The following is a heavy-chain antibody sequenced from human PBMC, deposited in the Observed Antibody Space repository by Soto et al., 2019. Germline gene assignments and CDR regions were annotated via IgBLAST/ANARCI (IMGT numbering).Heavy chain of an antibody. CDR3: AREGGSDGDYYYGMDV. CDR2: IIPIFGTA. CDR1: GGTFSSYA. V-gene: IGHV1-69*12. Sequence: QVQLVQSGAEVKKPGSSVKVSCKASGGTFSSYAISWVRQAPGQGLEWMGGIIPIFGTANYAQKFHGRVTITADEPTSTAYMEVSSLRSEDTAVYYCAREGGSDGDYYYGMDVWGQGTTVTVSS. J-gene: IGHJ6*02. D-gene: IGHD3-16*01.